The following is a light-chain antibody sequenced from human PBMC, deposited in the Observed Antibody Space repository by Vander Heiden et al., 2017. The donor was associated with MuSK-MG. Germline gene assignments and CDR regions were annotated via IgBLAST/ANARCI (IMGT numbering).Light chain of an antibody. CDR1: QSVSSN. Sequence: EIVMTQPPATPSASPGERATPPSRASQSVSSNLAWYQPKPGQAPTLLIYGASTRATGIPARFSGSVSGTEFTLTISSLQSEDIAFYYCQQYDNWPLTFGGGTKVEIK. V-gene: IGKV3-15*01. J-gene: IGKJ4*01. CDR2: GAS. CDR3: QQYDNWPLT.